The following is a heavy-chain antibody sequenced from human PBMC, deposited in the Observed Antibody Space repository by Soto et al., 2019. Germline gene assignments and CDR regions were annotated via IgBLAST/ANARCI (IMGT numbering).Heavy chain of an antibody. CDR2: IWYDGSNK. D-gene: IGHD6-6*01. CDR1: GFTFSSYG. V-gene: IGHV3-33*01. CDR3: ARDGRKFEYVRPIDY. Sequence: GGSLRLSCAASGFTFSSYGMHWVRQAPGKGLEWVAVIWYDGSNKYYADSVKGRFTISRDNSKNTLYLQMNSLRAEDTAVYYCARDGRKFEYVRPIDYWGQGTLVTVSS. J-gene: IGHJ4*02.